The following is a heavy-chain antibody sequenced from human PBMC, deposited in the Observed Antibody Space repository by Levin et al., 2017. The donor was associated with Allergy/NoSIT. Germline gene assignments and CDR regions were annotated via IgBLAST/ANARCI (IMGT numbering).Heavy chain of an antibody. D-gene: IGHD6-13*01. Sequence: ASVKVSCKASGYILTNYAIHWLRQAPGQRPEWMGWINTQTANTEYSQRLQGRVTITRDTSASTAYMELSGLRSEDTAIYYCAKDSGSGWYSLYWGQGTQVTVSS. V-gene: IGHV1-3*04. CDR1: GYILTNYA. J-gene: IGHJ4*02. CDR2: INTQTANT. CDR3: AKDSGSGWYSLY.